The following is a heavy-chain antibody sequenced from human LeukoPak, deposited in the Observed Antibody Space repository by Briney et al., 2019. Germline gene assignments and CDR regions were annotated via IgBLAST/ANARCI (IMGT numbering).Heavy chain of an antibody. D-gene: IGHD3-10*01. J-gene: IGHJ4*02. CDR2: INSDGSST. Sequence: GGSLRLSCAASGFTFSNYWMHWVRHAPGKGLVWVSRINSDGSSTIPADSVKGRFTISRDNAKNTLYLKMNSLRAEDTAVYYCAKGGATVIDYWGQGTLVTVSS. CDR3: AKGGATVIDY. CDR1: GFTFSNYW. V-gene: IGHV3-74*01.